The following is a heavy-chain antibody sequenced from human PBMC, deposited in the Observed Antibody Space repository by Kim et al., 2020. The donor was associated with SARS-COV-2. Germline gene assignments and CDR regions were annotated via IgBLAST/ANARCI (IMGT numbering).Heavy chain of an antibody. Sequence: YNPSVMSRVTISVDTSKNQFSLKLSAVTAADTAVYYCARGLEAGGSPLDYWGQGTLVTVSS. CDR3: ARGLEAGGSPLDY. J-gene: IGHJ4*02. D-gene: IGHD1-26*01. V-gene: IGHV4-34*01.